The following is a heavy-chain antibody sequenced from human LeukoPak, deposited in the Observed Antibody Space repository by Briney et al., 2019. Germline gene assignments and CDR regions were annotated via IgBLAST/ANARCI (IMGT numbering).Heavy chain of an antibody. CDR3: ATKPPGNSPYDD. D-gene: IGHD4-23*01. J-gene: IGHJ4*02. CDR1: GLTFSTSP. CDR2: SGTSGDT. V-gene: IGHV3-23*01. Sequence: GGSLRLSCAASGLTFSTSPMNWVRLAPGNRLEWVSTSGTSGDTYYADSVKGRFTISRDNSKSTLSLQMANLRVEDTAVYYCATKPPGNSPYDDWRQATLVTVSP.